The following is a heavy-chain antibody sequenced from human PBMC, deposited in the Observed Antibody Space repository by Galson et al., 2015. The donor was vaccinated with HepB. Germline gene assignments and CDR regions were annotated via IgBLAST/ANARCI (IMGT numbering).Heavy chain of an antibody. V-gene: IGHV6-1*01. CDR1: GDSVSSNSAA. D-gene: IGHD5-18*01. CDR2: TYYRSKWYN. J-gene: IGHJ4*02. CDR3: ARETLDTAMVWGFDY. Sequence: CAISGDSVSSNSAAWNWIRQSPSRGLEWLGRTYYRSKWYNDYAVSVKSRITINPDTSKNQFSLQLNSVTPEDTAVYYCARETLDTAMVWGFDYWGQGTLVTVSS.